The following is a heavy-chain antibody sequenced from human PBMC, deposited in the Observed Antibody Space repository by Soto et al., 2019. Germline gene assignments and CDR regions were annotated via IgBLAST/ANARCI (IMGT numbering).Heavy chain of an antibody. D-gene: IGHD2-15*01. V-gene: IGHV3-9*01. Sequence: EVQLVESGGGLVQPGRSLRLSCAASGFTFDDYAMHWVRQAPGKGLEWVSGISWNSGSIGYADSVKGRFTISRDNAKNSLYLQMNSLRAEDTALYYCAKDGKGWPSLLYGMDVWGQGTTVTVSS. J-gene: IGHJ6*02. CDR2: ISWNSGSI. CDR1: GFTFDDYA. CDR3: AKDGKGWPSLLYGMDV.